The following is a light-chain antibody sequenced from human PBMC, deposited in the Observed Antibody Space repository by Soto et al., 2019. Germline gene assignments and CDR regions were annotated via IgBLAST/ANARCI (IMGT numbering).Light chain of an antibody. CDR3: QQYYSAPQT. J-gene: IGKJ2*01. Sequence: IVMTQSQDSLAVSLGERATINCKSSQSVLYRSSNKNYLAWYQQKPGQPPKLLIYWASTRESGVPDRFSCSGSGTDFTLTISSLQAEDVAVYYCQQYYSAPQTFGQGTKLEIK. V-gene: IGKV4-1*01. CDR2: WAS. CDR1: QSVLYRSSNKNY.